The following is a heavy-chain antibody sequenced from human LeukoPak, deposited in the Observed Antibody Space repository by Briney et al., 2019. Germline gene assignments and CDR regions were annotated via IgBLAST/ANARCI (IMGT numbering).Heavy chain of an antibody. CDR2: IYYSGST. D-gene: IGHD2-15*01. J-gene: IGHJ5*02. Sequence: SETLSLTCTVSGGSISSSCYYWGWIRQPPGKGLEWIGSIYYSGSTYYNPSLKSRVTISVDTSKNQFSLKLSSVTAADTAVYYCARRLDCSGGSCYSSHWFDPWGQGTLVTVSS. CDR3: ARRLDCSGGSCYSSHWFDP. V-gene: IGHV4-39*01. CDR1: GGSISSSCYY.